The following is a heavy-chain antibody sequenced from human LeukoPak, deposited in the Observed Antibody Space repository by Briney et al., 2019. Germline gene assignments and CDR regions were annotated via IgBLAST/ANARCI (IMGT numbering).Heavy chain of an antibody. V-gene: IGHV1-18*01. CDR3: ARESNTVTTRYFDY. Sequence: ASVKVSCKASGCTFTSYGISWVRQAPGQGLEWMGWISAYNGNTNYAQKLQGRVTMTTDTSTSTPYMELRSLRSDDTAVYYCARESNTVTTRYFDYWGQGTLVTVSS. D-gene: IGHD4-17*01. J-gene: IGHJ4*02. CDR2: ISAYNGNT. CDR1: GCTFTSYG.